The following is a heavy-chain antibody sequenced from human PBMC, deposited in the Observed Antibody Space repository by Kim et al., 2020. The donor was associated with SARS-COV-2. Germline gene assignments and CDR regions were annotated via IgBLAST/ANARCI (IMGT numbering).Heavy chain of an antibody. V-gene: IGHV3-33*08. CDR3: AREGGAVADRFDY. CDR2: IWYDGSNK. Sequence: GGSLRLSCAASGFTFSSYGMHWVRQAPGKGLEWVAVIWYDGSNKYYADSVKGRFTISRDNSKNTLYLQMNSLRAEDTAVYYCAREGGAVADRFDYWGQGTLVTVSS. D-gene: IGHD6-19*01. CDR1: GFTFSSYG. J-gene: IGHJ4*02.